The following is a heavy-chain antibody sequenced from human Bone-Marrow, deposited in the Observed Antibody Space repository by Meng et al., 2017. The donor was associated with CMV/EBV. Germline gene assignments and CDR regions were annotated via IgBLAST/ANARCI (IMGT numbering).Heavy chain of an antibody. D-gene: IGHD1-26*01. CDR2: IRYDGKNT. CDR1: GFTFSSYG. V-gene: IGHV3-30*02. J-gene: IGHJ4*02. CDR3: AKRRDTWELHY. Sequence: GGSLRLSCAAPGFTFSSYGMHWVRQAPGKGLEWVAFIRYDGKNTNYADSVKGRFTISRDNSRNTLYLQMSSLRAEDTAVYYCAKRRDTWELHYWGQGTLVTVSS.